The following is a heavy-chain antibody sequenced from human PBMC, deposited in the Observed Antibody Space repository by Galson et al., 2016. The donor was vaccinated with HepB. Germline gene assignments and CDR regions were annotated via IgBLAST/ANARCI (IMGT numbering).Heavy chain of an antibody. D-gene: IGHD2-21*01. CDR2: INPDGTYT. Sequence: SLRLSCAASGFTFSSYWMHWVRQVPGKGLVWASRINPDGTYTNYADSVKGRFTISRDNAKNTLYLQMNSLRAEDTAVYYCARVIGYWGQGTLVTVSS. CDR3: ARVIGY. J-gene: IGHJ4*02. V-gene: IGHV3-74*01. CDR1: GFTFSSYW.